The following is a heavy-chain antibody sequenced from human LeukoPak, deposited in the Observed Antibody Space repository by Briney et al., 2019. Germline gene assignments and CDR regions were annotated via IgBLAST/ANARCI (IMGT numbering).Heavy chain of an antibody. Sequence: SETLSLTCTVSGVSISSGDYYWGWIRQPPGKGLEWIGYIYYSGSTYDNPSLKSRITISVDTSKNQFSLKLSSVTAADTAVYYCARERVGYDILTGYYKDAFDIWGQGTMVTVSS. V-gene: IGHV4-30-4*01. CDR1: GVSISSGDYY. CDR3: ARERVGYDILTGYYKDAFDI. J-gene: IGHJ3*02. D-gene: IGHD3-9*01. CDR2: IYYSGST.